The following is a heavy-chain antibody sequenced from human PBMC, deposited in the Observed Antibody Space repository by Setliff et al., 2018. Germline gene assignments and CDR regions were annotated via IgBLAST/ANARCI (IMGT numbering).Heavy chain of an antibody. CDR1: GFSINVYS. CDR2: MYGVGAT. D-gene: IGHD1-26*01. V-gene: IGHV3-23*01. CDR3: AKALEWMWEAFDF. J-gene: IGHJ4*02. Sequence: GGSLRLSCAASGFSINVYSMTWVRQAPGKGLECVSGMYGVGATFYADSVKGRFTISRDNANQSLYLQMNSLRAEDTAVYYCAKALEWMWEAFDFWGQGIPVTVSS.